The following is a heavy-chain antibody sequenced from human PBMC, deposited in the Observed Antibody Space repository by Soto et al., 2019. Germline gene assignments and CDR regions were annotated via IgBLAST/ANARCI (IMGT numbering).Heavy chain of an antibody. CDR1: GFTFSSYW. V-gene: IGHV3-74*01. D-gene: IGHD6-19*01. Sequence: GGSLRLACAASGFTFSSYWMHWVRQVPGKGLVWVSRIHFDGSTTHYADSVKGRFTISRDNAKNTLSLQMNSLRAEDTAVYYCARDAYISGYYQFDYWGQGTLVTVSS. CDR2: IHFDGSTT. J-gene: IGHJ4*02. CDR3: ARDAYISGYYQFDY.